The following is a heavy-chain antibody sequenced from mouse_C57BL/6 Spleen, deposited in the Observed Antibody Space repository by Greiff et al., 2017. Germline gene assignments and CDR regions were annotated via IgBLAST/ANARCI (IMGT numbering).Heavy chain of an antibody. J-gene: IGHJ4*01. Sequence: QVQLQQPGAELVKPGASVKMSCKASGYTFTSYWITWVKQRPGQGLEWIGDIYPGSGSTNYNEKFKSKATLTVDTSSSTAYMQLSSLTSEDSAVYYCVRDEALWLRAMDYWGQGTSVTVSS. CDR3: VRDEALWLRAMDY. V-gene: IGHV1-55*01. D-gene: IGHD2-2*01. CDR2: IYPGSGST. CDR1: GYTFTSYW.